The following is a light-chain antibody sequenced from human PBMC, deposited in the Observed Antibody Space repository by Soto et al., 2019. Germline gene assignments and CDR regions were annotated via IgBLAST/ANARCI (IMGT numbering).Light chain of an antibody. J-gene: IGLJ2*01. Sequence: QSVLTQPRSVSGSPGQSVTISCTGTSSDVGGYNYVSWYQQHPGKAPKLMIYDVSKRPSGVPDRCSGSKSGNTASLTISGLQAEDEADYYGCSYAGSDSLVFGGGTKLTVL. V-gene: IGLV2-11*01. CDR2: DVS. CDR1: SSDVGGYNY. CDR3: CSYAGSDSLV.